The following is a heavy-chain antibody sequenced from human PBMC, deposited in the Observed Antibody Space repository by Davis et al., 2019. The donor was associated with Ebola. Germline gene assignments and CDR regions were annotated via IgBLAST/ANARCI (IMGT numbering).Heavy chain of an antibody. V-gene: IGHV3-74*01. CDR2: ISPDGGRT. D-gene: IGHD3-22*01. CDR1: GFTFNDYG. J-gene: IGHJ4*02. CDR3: ARDFDRVRE. Sequence: HTGGSLRLSCAASGFTFNDYGMNWVRQAPGKGLLWVSRISPDGGRTGYADSVRGRFTISRDNAKNTLYLQMNSLKAEDTGVYYCARDFDRVREWGQGTLVTVSS.